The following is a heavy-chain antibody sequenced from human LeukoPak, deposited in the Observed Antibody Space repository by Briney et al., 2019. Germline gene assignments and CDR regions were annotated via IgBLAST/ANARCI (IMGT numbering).Heavy chain of an antibody. CDR2: IKQDGSEK. Sequence: GGSLRLSCAASGFTFSSYWMSWVRQAPGKGLEWVANIKQDGSEKYYVDSVKGRFTISRDNAKNSLYLQMNSLRAEDTAVYYCAREGVVITPDAFDIWGQGTMVTVSS. CDR3: AREGVVITPDAFDI. D-gene: IGHD3-3*01. V-gene: IGHV3-7*03. J-gene: IGHJ3*02. CDR1: GFTFSSYW.